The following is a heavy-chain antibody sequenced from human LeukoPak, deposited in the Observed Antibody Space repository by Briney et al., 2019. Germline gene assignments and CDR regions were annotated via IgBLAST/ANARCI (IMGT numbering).Heavy chain of an antibody. CDR1: GGSISSSSYY. CDR2: IYYSGST. V-gene: IGHV4-39*01. D-gene: IGHD5-18*01. Sequence: SETLSLTCTVSGGSISSSSYYWGWIRQPPGKGLEWIGSIYYSGSTSYNPSLKSRVTISVDTSKNQFSLKLSSVTAADTAVYYCARGDTSLVIYYWGQGTLFTVSS. CDR3: ARGDTSLVIYY. J-gene: IGHJ4*02.